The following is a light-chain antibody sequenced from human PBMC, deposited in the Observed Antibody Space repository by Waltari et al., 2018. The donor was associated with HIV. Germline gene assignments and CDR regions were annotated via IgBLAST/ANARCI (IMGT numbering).Light chain of an antibody. CDR3: ATWHTSLRAHVV. CDR1: SPNIGNND. V-gene: IGLV1-51*01. J-gene: IGLJ2*01. Sequence: QSVLTQSPSVSAAPGQRVTISCSGSSPNIGNNDVSWYQQLPGIAPKVLIYDNDKRPSGIPDRFSGSKSGTSATLDITGLQTGDEADYYCATWHTSLRAHVVFGGGTKVTVL. CDR2: DND.